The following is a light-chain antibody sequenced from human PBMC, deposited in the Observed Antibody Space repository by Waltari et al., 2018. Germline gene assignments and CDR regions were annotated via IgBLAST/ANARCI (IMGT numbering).Light chain of an antibody. J-gene: IGKJ2*01. Sequence: DIQMTQSPSTLSASVGDRVTITCRASQSISSWLAWYQQKPGKAPKLLIYDASSLESGVPSRFSGSGSATEFTLPISSLQPDDFATYYCQQYNSYSYTFGQGTKLEIK. V-gene: IGKV1-5*01. CDR1: QSISSW. CDR3: QQYNSYSYT. CDR2: DAS.